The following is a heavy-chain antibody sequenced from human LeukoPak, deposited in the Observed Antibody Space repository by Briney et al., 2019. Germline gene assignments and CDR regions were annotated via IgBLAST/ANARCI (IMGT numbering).Heavy chain of an antibody. J-gene: IGHJ4*02. CDR3: ARAGGWYYFAY. CDR1: GFTFSSYA. V-gene: IGHV3-30-3*01. CDR2: ISYDGSNK. D-gene: IGHD6-19*01. Sequence: GGSLRLSCAASGFTFSSYAMQWVRPAPGKGLEWVAVISYDGSNKYYADSVKGRFTISRDNSKNTLYLQMNSLRAEDTAVYYCARAGGWYYFAYWGQGPLVTVSS.